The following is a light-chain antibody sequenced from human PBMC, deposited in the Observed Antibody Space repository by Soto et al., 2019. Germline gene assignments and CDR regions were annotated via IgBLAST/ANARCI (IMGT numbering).Light chain of an antibody. CDR3: QQLNSYPRT. Sequence: DIQLTQSPSFLSASVGDRVTITCRASQGISSYLAWYQQKPGKAPHLLIYAASTLQSGVPSRFSGSGSGTEFTLTISSLQPEDFAAYYCQQLNSYPRTFGQGTKLEIK. CDR2: AAS. J-gene: IGKJ2*02. CDR1: QGISSY. V-gene: IGKV1-9*01.